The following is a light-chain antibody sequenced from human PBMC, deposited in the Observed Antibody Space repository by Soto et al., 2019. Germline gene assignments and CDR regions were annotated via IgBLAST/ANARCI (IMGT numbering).Light chain of an antibody. J-gene: IGKJ1*01. CDR2: WAS. CDR3: QQYYSPPAM. Sequence: DIAMTQSPDSLAVSLGERATINCKSSQSVLKSSNDKNHLAWYQQKPGQPPRLLIFWASTRESGVPDRFSGGGSGAEFTLTISSLQAEDVAVYYCQQYYSPPAMFGQGTKVEI. V-gene: IGKV4-1*01. CDR1: QSVLKSSNDKNH.